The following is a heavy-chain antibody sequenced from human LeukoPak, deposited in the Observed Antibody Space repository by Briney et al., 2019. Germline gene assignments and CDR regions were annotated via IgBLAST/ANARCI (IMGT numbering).Heavy chain of an antibody. Sequence: GGSLRLSCAASGFTFSSYGMHWVRQAPGKGLEWVAVISYDGSNKYYADSVKGRFTISRDNSKNTLYLQMSSLRAEDTAVYYCAKDLEGGPYFDYWGQGTLVTVSS. J-gene: IGHJ4*02. V-gene: IGHV3-30*18. CDR1: GFTFSSYG. D-gene: IGHD3-16*01. CDR2: ISYDGSNK. CDR3: AKDLEGGPYFDY.